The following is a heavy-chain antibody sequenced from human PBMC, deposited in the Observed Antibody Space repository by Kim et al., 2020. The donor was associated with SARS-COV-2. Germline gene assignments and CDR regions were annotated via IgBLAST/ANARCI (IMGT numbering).Heavy chain of an antibody. Sequence: SETLSLTCTVSGGSISSYYWSWIRQPPGKGLEWIGYIYYSGSTNYNPSLKSRVTISVDTSKNQFSLKLSSVTAADTAVYYCAREVPHYYDSSGYYWFDPWGQGTLVTVSS. CDR1: GGSISSYY. CDR3: AREVPHYYDSSGYYWFDP. V-gene: IGHV4-59*13. J-gene: IGHJ5*02. D-gene: IGHD3-22*01. CDR2: IYYSGST.